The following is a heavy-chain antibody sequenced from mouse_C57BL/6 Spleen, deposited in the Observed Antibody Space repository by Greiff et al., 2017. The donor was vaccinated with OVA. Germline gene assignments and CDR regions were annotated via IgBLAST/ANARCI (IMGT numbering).Heavy chain of an antibody. J-gene: IGHJ1*03. V-gene: IGHV1-85*01. CDR1: GYTFTSYD. CDR3: ARDDYAVFDV. D-gene: IGHD2-4*01. CDR2: IYPRDGST. Sequence: ESGPELVKPGASVKLSCKASGYTFTSYDINWVKQRPGQGLEWIGWIYPRDGSTKYNEKFKGRATLTVDTSSSTAYMELHSLTSEDSAVYFCARDDYAVFDVWGTGTTVTVSS.